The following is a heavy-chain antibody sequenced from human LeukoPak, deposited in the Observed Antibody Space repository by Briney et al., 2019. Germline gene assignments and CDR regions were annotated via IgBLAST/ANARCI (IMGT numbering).Heavy chain of an antibody. D-gene: IGHD2-21*01. V-gene: IGHV3-23*01. CDR1: GFTFSSYG. CDR3: ARDSVFTLDY. J-gene: IGHJ4*02. CDR2: ISGSGGST. Sequence: GGTLRLSCAASGFTFSSYGMSWVRQAPGKGLEWVSAISGSGGSTYYADSVKGRFTISRDNAKNSLYLQMNSLRAEDTAVYYCARDSVFTLDYWGQGTLVTVSS.